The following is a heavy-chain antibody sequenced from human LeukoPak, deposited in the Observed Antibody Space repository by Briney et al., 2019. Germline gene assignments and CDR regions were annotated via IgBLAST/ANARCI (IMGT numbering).Heavy chain of an antibody. CDR2: FDPEDGET. D-gene: IGHD1-26*01. CDR1: GYTLTELS. CDR3: ATWPGVGATPRYAFDI. Sequence: GASVKVSCKVSGYTLTELSMHWVRQAPGKGLEWMGGFDPEDGETIYAQKFQGRVTMTEDTSTDTAYMELSSLRSEDTAVYYCATWPGVGATPRYAFDIWGQGTMVTVSS. J-gene: IGHJ3*02. V-gene: IGHV1-24*01.